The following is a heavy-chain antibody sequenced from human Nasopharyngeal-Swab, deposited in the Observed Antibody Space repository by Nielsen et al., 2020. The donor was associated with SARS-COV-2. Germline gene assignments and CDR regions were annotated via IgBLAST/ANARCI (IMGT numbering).Heavy chain of an antibody. D-gene: IGHD3-22*01. CDR3: ARGAYDSSGYFWDY. J-gene: IGHJ4*02. Sequence: VRQMPGEGPEWVSVIYSGGSTYSADSMKGRVTISRDNSKNTLYLQMNSLRAEDTAVYYCARGAYDSSGYFWDYWGQGTLVTVSS. CDR2: IYSGGST. V-gene: IGHV3-53*01.